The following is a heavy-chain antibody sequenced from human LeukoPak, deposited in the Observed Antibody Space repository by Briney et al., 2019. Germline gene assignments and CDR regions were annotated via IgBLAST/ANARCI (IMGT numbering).Heavy chain of an antibody. CDR3: ALYDSVYGGLDY. CDR1: GFISSSHW. Sequence: GGSLRLSCEASGFISSSHWLTWVRQAPEKGLEWVANIKEDGNDRYYLDSVKGRFTISRDNAKNSMSLQMKRLRAEDTAVYYCALYDSVYGGLDYWGQGTLVTVSS. V-gene: IGHV3-7*01. D-gene: IGHD5/OR15-5a*01. J-gene: IGHJ4*02. CDR2: IKEDGNDR.